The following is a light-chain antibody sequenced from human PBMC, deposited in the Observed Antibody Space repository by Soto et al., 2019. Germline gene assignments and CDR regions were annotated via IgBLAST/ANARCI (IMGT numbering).Light chain of an antibody. CDR3: QQYNNWTRT. Sequence: EIVMTQSPATVSVSPGDRVTLSCRASRTVHSNVAWYQHKPGQAPRLLIYGASFRATGMPARFSGSGFGTEGTLTISSLQYEDCAVYYCQQYNNWTRTFGQGTKVDIK. CDR2: GAS. CDR1: RTVHSN. J-gene: IGKJ1*01. V-gene: IGKV3-15*01.